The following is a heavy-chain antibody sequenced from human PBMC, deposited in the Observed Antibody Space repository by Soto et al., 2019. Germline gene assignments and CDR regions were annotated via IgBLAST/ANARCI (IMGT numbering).Heavy chain of an antibody. CDR3: AREDDGGDRDYYGLDV. Sequence: PSETQSLTCTVAGDSISHEYYHLTRNHKSPGKGLEWIGYIHYSGSIIYNPSFKSRVTISVDTSKNQFSLQLSSVTAADTAVYFCAREDDGGDRDYYGLDVWGQGTTVTVSS. CDR2: IHYSGSI. V-gene: IGHV4-30-4*08. J-gene: IGHJ6*02. D-gene: IGHD2-21*02. CDR1: GDSISHEYYH.